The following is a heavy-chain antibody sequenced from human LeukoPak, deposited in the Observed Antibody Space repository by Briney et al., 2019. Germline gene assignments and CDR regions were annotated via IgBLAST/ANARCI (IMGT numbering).Heavy chain of an antibody. CDR3: ARDAKTAAFDY. J-gene: IGHJ4*02. V-gene: IGHV1-3*01. CDR1: GYTFTSYA. CDR2: INAGNGNT. D-gene: IGHD2-21*02. Sequence: ASVKVSCKASGYTFTSYAMHWVRQAPGQRLEWMGWINAGNGNTKYTQKFQGRVTITRDTSASTAYMELSSLRSEDTAVYYCARDAKTAAFDYWGQGTLVTVSS.